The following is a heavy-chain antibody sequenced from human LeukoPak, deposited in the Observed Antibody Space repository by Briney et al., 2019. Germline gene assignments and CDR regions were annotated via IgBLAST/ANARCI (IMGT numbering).Heavy chain of an antibody. CDR3: ARGPIVLMAYAILGTRPYFDY. CDR1: GGSISSYY. Sequence: SETLSLTCTVSGGSISSYYWSWIRQPPGKGLEWIGEINHSGSTNYNPSLKSRVTISVDTSKNQFSLKLSSVTAADTAVYYCARGPIVLMAYAILGTRPYFDYWGQGTLVTVSS. J-gene: IGHJ4*02. CDR2: INHSGST. D-gene: IGHD2-8*01. V-gene: IGHV4-34*01.